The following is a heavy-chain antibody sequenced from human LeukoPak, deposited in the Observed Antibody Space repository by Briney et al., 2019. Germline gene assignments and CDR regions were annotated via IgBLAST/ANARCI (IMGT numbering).Heavy chain of an antibody. V-gene: IGHV3-74*01. J-gene: IGHJ6*02. CDR3: ASDSPYYGMDV. CDR1: GFPYSSYW. CDR2: INSDGSAT. Sequence: GGSLRLSCAASGFPYSSYWMHWVRQVPGKGLLWVSRINSDGSATIYADSVRGRFTISRDNAKNTLYLQMSGLRVEDTAVYHCASDSPYYGMDVWGQGTTVTVSS.